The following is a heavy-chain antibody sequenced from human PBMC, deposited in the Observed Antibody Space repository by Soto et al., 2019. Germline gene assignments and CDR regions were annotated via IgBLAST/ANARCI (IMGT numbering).Heavy chain of an antibody. CDR2: ISSTSASHYI. CDR3: ASELEGSVNY. Sequence: EVLLVESGGGLVKPGGSLRLSCAASGFTFSSYTMNWVRQAPGKGLEWVSYISSTSASHYIYYADSVKGRFTISRNNANHSLYLQMNSLSAEDTAVYYCASELEGSVNYWGQGTLVTVSS. CDR1: GFTFSSYT. V-gene: IGHV3-21*01. D-gene: IGHD1-1*01. J-gene: IGHJ4*02.